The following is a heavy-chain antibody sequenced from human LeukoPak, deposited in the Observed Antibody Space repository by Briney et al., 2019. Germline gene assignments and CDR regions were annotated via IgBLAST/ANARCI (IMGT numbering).Heavy chain of an antibody. CDR3: ARDFIFYEILTGYYNLYYFDY. CDR2: INPNTGGK. D-gene: IGHD3-9*01. CDR1: GYTFTGYY. V-gene: IGHV1-2*02. J-gene: IGHJ4*02. Sequence: GASVKVSCKASGYTFTGYYMHWVRQAPGQGLEWMGWINPNTGGKNYAQKFQDRVNITRDTPIHNAHRKLIGLRSDDTAVYYCARDFIFYEILTGYYNLYYFDYWGQGTLVSVSS.